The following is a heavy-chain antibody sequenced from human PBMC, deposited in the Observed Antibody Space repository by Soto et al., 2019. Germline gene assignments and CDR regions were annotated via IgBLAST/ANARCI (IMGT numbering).Heavy chain of an antibody. CDR2: IYSSGST. CDR1: GGSISTSSYY. V-gene: IGHV4-39*01. D-gene: IGHD6-6*01. Sequence: SETLSLTCTVSGGSISTSSYYWGWIRQPPGKGLEWIGSIYSSGSTSYNPSLKSRVTISVDTSKNQFSLKLSSVTAADTAVYYCASLIAAPRHWGQGTLVTVSS. J-gene: IGHJ4*02. CDR3: ASLIAAPRH.